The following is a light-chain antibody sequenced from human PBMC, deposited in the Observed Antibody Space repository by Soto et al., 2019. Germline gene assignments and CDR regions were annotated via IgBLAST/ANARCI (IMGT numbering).Light chain of an antibody. Sequence: ELVLTQSPGTLSLSPGERATLSCRASQSVSSPLAWYQQKPGQAPRLVIYGASSRATGIPDRFSGSGSGTDFTLTISRLEPEDFAVYYCQQYGSSPPLTFGGGTKVDIK. CDR3: QQYGSSPPLT. J-gene: IGKJ4*01. CDR2: GAS. CDR1: QSVSSP. V-gene: IGKV3-20*01.